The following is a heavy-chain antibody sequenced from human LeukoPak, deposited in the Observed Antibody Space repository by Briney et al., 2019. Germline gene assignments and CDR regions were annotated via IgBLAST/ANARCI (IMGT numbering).Heavy chain of an antibody. CDR1: GGSFSGYY. V-gene: IGHV3-21*01. D-gene: IGHD3-9*01. J-gene: IGHJ4*02. CDR2: ISSSSSYI. Sequence: ETLSLTCAVYGGSFSGYYWSWIRQPPGKGLEWVSSISSSSSYIYYADSVKGRFTISRDNAKNSLYLQMNSLRAEDTAVYYCARAQNYDILTGALDYWGQGTLVTVSS. CDR3: ARAQNYDILTGALDY.